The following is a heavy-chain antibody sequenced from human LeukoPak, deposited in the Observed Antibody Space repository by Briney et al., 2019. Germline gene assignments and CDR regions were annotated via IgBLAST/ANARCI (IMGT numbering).Heavy chain of an antibody. D-gene: IGHD6-19*01. V-gene: IGHV3-23*01. CDR2: IPGTANNT. Sequence: GSLRLSFAASGFTFSSYALIWVRQAPGKGLEWVSTIPGTANNTYYANSVKGRFSISRDNTKKTVYLQLNSLRAEDTAVYYWAKTRGWTYYFNYWGQGTLVTVSS. CDR1: GFTFSSYA. J-gene: IGHJ4*02. CDR3: AKTRGWTYYFNY.